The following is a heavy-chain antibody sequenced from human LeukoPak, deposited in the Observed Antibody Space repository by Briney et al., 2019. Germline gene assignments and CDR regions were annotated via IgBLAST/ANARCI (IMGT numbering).Heavy chain of an antibody. CDR3: ARFPCSGDSCYSGVRAFDI. J-gene: IGHJ3*02. V-gene: IGHV4-34*01. D-gene: IGHD2-15*01. CDR1: GGSFNTYY. CDR2: INHSGNT. Sequence: SETLSLTCAVYGGSFNTYYWNWIRQPPGKGLEWIGEINHSGNTNYHPSLKRRVTISLDTSKNQFSLKLTSVTVADTAVYYCARFPCSGDSCYSGVRAFDIWGQGTVVTVSS.